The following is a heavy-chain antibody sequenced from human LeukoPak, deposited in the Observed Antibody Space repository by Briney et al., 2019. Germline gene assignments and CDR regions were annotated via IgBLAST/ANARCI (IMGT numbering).Heavy chain of an antibody. CDR2: ISSSGSTI. D-gene: IGHD3-9*01. CDR3: ARDRDVRYFDWLDDS. J-gene: IGHJ4*02. V-gene: IGHV3-11*01. Sequence: RGSLRLSCAASGFTFSDYYMSWIRQAPGKGLEWVSYISSSGSTIYYADSVKGRFTISRDNTNNSLYLQMNSLRAEDTAVYYCARDRDVRYFDWLDDSWGQGTLVTVSS. CDR1: GFTFSDYY.